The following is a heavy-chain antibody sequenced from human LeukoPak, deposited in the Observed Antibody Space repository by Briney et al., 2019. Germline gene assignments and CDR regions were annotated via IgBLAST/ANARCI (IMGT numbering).Heavy chain of an antibody. V-gene: IGHV3-9*01. Sequence: GGSLRLSCAASGFTFDDYAMHWVRQAPGKGLEWVSGISWNSGSIGYADSVKGRFTISRDNAKNSQYLQMNSLRAEDTALYYCAKDRAIFGVDLLYYFDYWGQGTLVTVSS. CDR3: AKDRAIFGVDLLYYFDY. D-gene: IGHD3-3*01. CDR2: ISWNSGSI. J-gene: IGHJ4*02. CDR1: GFTFDDYA.